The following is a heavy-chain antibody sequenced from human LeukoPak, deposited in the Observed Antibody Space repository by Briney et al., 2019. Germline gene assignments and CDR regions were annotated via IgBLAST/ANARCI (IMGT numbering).Heavy chain of an antibody. CDR3: ARILPYGSGIQDH. D-gene: IGHD3-10*01. Sequence: PGGSLRLSCAVSGFTFSSYEMNWVRQAPGKGLEWVSYISSSGSTIYYADSVKGRFTISRDNAKISLSLQMNSLRAEDTAVYYCARILPYGSGIQDHWGQGTLVTVSS. J-gene: IGHJ4*02. CDR1: GFTFSSYE. V-gene: IGHV3-48*03. CDR2: ISSSGSTI.